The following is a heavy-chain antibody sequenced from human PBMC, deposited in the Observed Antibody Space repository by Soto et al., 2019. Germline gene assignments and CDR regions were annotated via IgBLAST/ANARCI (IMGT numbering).Heavy chain of an antibody. D-gene: IGHD2-15*01. Sequence: RGESLKISCKGSGYSFTSYWIGWVRQMPGKGLEWMGIIYPGDSDTRYSPSFQGQVTISADKSISTAYLQWSSLKASDTAMYYCARPPVVVAAPDAFDIWGQGTMVTVSS. V-gene: IGHV5-51*01. J-gene: IGHJ3*02. CDR2: IYPGDSDT. CDR1: GYSFTSYW. CDR3: ARPPVVVAAPDAFDI.